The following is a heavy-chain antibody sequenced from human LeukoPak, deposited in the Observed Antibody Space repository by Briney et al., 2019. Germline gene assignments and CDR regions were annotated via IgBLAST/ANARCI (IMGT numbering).Heavy chain of an antibody. CDR1: GGSFSGYY. V-gene: IGHV4-34*01. J-gene: IGHJ4*02. Sequence: SETLSLTCAVYGGSFSGYYWSWIRQPPGKGLEWIGESNHSGSTNYNPSLKSRVTISVDTSKNQFSLKLSSVTAADTAVYYCARSPRGWYQEALDYWGQGTLVTVSS. D-gene: IGHD6-19*01. CDR2: SNHSGST. CDR3: ARSPRGWYQEALDY.